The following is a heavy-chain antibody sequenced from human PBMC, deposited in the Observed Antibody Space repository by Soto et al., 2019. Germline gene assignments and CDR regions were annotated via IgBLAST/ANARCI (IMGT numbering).Heavy chain of an antibody. Sequence: PSETLSLTCTVSGGSISSGGYYWSWIRQPPGKGLEWIGEINHSGSTNYNPSLKSRVTISVDTSKNQFSLKLSSVTAADTAVYNCARVTGRYYYGMDVWGEGTTVTVSS. J-gene: IGHJ6*04. CDR2: INHSGST. CDR3: ARVTGRYYYGMDV. CDR1: GGSISSGGYY. V-gene: IGHV4-39*07.